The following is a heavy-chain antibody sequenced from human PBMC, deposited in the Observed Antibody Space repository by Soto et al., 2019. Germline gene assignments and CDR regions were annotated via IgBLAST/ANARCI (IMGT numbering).Heavy chain of an antibody. V-gene: IGHV3-11*01. CDR1: GFTFSDYY. CDR2: ISSSGSTI. D-gene: IGHD3-16*02. J-gene: IGHJ3*02. CDR3: AREETGTTGRGNYDYIWGSYRPDDAFDI. Sequence: QVQLVESGGGLVKPGGSLRLSCAASGFTFSDYYMSWIRQAPGKGLEWVSYISSSGSTIYYADSVKGRFTISRDNAKNSLYLQMNSLRAEDTAVYYCAREETGTTGRGNYDYIWGSYRPDDAFDIWGQGTMVTVSS.